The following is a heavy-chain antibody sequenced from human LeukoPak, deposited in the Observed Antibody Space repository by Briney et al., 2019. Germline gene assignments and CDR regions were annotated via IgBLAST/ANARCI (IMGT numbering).Heavy chain of an antibody. CDR2: IKSKTDGGTT. D-gene: IGHD3-3*01. CDR3: TTDPEFLEWLLYNYGMDV. J-gene: IGHJ6*02. CDR1: GFTFSNAW. Sequence: GGSLRLSCAASGFTFSNAWMSWVRQAPGKGLEWVGRIKSKTDGGTTDYAAPVKGRFTISRDDSKNTLYLQMNRLKTEDTAVYYCTTDPEFLEWLLYNYGMDVWGQGTTVTVSS. V-gene: IGHV3-15*01.